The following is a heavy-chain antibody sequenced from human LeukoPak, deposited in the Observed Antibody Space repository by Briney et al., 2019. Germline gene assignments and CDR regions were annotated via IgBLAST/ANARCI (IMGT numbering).Heavy chain of an antibody. CDR2: INPNSGGT. V-gene: IGHV1-2*02. J-gene: IGHJ5*02. CDR1: GYTFTGYY. CDR3: AGALNDYGDYDPLNWFDP. Sequence: ASVKVSCKASGYTFTGYYMHWVRQAPGQGLEWMGWINPNSGGTNYAQKFQGRVTMTRDTSISTAYMELSRLRSDDTAVYYCAGALNDYGDYDPLNWFDPWGQGTLVTVSS. D-gene: IGHD4-17*01.